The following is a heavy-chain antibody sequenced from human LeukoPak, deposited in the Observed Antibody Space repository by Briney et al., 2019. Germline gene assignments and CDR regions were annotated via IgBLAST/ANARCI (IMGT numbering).Heavy chain of an antibody. CDR1: GFTSSDYY. V-gene: IGHV3-11*01. J-gene: IGHJ4*02. D-gene: IGHD3-9*01. CDR2: IISIGSTI. Sequence: GGSLRLSCAASGFTSSDYYMSWIRQAPGEGLEWVSYIISIGSTIYYADSVKGRFTISRDNAKNTLYLQMNSLRAEDTAVDYCARDGADISTGYYDYWGQGTLVTVSS. CDR3: ARDGADISTGYYDY.